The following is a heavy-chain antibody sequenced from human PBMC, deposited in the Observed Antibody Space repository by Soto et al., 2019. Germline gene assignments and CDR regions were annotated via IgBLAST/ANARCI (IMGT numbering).Heavy chain of an antibody. CDR3: ARRLQWQLRPLDS. CDR2: INTLSSAI. D-gene: IGHD6-19*01. J-gene: IGHJ4*02. CDR1: GFTFSDYY. V-gene: IGHV3-11*01. Sequence: GGALRLSCAGSGFTFSDYYMTWIRQAPGKGLEWVSYINTLSSAIYYADSVKGRFTISRDNAKNSLYLQMNSLRAEDTAVYYCARRLQWQLRPLDSWGRGTLVTVSS.